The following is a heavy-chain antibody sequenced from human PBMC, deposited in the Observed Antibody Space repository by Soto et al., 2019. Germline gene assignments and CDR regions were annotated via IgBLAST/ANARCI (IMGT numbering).Heavy chain of an antibody. D-gene: IGHD6-19*01. J-gene: IGHJ6*02. CDR1: GYTFTGYY. Sequence: ASVKVSCKASGYTFTGYYMHWVRQAPGQGLEWMGWINPNSGGTNYAQKFQGWVTMTRDTSISTAYMELSRLRSDDTAVYYCARSLIAVAGSYYYYGMDFWGQGTTVTVSS. CDR2: INPNSGGT. V-gene: IGHV1-2*04. CDR3: ARSLIAVAGSYYYYGMDF.